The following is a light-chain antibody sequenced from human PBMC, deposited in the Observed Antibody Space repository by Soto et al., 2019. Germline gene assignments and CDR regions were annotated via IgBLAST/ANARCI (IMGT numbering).Light chain of an antibody. V-gene: IGKV3-20*01. CDR3: QQYGSSPPSST. J-gene: IGKJ5*01. Sequence: EIVLTQSPGTLSLSPGERATLSCRASQTFSNSFLSWFQQIPGQAPRLLIYGASMRATGIPDRFSGSGSGTDFTLTISRLEPEDFAVYYCQQYGSSPPSSTFGQGTRLEIK. CDR2: GAS. CDR1: QTFSNSF.